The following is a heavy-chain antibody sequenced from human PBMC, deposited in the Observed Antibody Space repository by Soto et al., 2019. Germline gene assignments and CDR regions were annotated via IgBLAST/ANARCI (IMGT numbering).Heavy chain of an antibody. Sequence: EVQLVESGGGLVKPGGSLRLSCAASGFSFSSYSINWVRQAPGKGLEWVSSISTTGSAIYYADSLKGRLTISRDNAKNSLSLQMNSLRAEDTAVYHCARGINVHGAPYFDFWGQGTLVTVSS. D-gene: IGHD4-17*01. CDR1: GFSFSSYS. CDR2: ISTTGSAI. V-gene: IGHV3-21*01. J-gene: IGHJ4*02. CDR3: ARGINVHGAPYFDF.